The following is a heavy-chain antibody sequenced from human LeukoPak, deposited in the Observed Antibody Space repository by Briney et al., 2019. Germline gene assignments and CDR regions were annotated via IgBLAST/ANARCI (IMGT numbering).Heavy chain of an antibody. CDR1: GYTFTSYY. Sequence: ASVKVSCKASGYTFTSYYMHWVRQAPGQGLEWMGIINPSGGSTSYAQKFQGRVTMTRDTSTSTVYMELSSLRSEDTAVYYCARDLEPTYYYDSSGYSRLQHWGQGTLVTVSS. CDR3: ARDLEPTYYYDSSGYSRLQH. CDR2: INPSGGST. D-gene: IGHD3-22*01. V-gene: IGHV1-46*01. J-gene: IGHJ1*01.